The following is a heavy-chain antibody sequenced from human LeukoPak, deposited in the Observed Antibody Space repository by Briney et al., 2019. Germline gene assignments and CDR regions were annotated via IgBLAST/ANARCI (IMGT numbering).Heavy chain of an antibody. Sequence: GGSLRLSCAASGFTFSSYSMNWVRQAPGKGLEWVSSISSSSSYIYYADSVKGRFTISRDNAKNSLYLQMNRLRAEDTAVYYCARGRSGYSPKGLFDYWGQGTLVTVSS. D-gene: IGHD3-3*01. CDR2: ISSSSSYI. CDR1: GFTFSSYS. CDR3: ARGRSGYSPKGLFDY. J-gene: IGHJ4*02. V-gene: IGHV3-21*01.